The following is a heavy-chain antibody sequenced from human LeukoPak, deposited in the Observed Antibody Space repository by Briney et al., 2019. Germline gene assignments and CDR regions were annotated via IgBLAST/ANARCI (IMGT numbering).Heavy chain of an antibody. CDR2: ISGDGGRT. D-gene: IGHD3-16*02. J-gene: IGHJ3*02. CDR1: GFTFDDYA. CDR3: AKAYYDYVWGSYRYFCAFDI. Sequence: SGGSLRLSCAASGFTFDDYATHWVRQAPGKGLEWVSLISGDGGRTHYADSVKGRFTVSRDNSKNSLYLQMNSLRTEDTAFYYCAKAYYDYVWGSYRYFCAFDIWGQGTMVTVSS. V-gene: IGHV3-43*02.